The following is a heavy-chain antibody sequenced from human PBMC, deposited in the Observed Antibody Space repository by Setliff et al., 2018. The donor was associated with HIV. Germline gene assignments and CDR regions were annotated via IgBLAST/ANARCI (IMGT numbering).Heavy chain of an antibody. J-gene: IGHJ6*04. CDR3: VKGGMTNAAFNI. CDR1: AFTFSNAW. D-gene: IGHD3-16*01. Sequence: PGGSLRLSCAASAFTFSNAWINWVRQAPGKGLEWVAFIRLDGSDKFYADSVKGRFTISRDNSKNTLYLQMNSLRLEDTALYYCVKGGMTNAAFNIWGKGTTVTVSS. V-gene: IGHV3-30*02. CDR2: IRLDGSDK.